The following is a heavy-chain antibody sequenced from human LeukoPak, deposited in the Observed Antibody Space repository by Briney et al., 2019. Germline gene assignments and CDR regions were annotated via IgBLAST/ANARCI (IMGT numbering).Heavy chain of an antibody. Sequence: PSETLSLTRTVSGGSLTIYYWSSIRQPPGKGLEWIGCIYYSGSTNYNPSLKSRVTISVDTSKNHFSLKLSAVTAADTAVYYCARDGKNYGAIVYWGQGTLVTVSS. J-gene: IGHJ4*02. V-gene: IGHV4-59*12. CDR3: ARDGKNYGAIVY. CDR2: IYYSGST. CDR1: GGSLTIYY. D-gene: IGHD4-17*01.